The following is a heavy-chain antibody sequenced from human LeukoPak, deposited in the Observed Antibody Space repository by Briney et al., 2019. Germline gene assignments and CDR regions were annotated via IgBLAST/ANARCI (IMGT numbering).Heavy chain of an antibody. V-gene: IGHV5-51*01. J-gene: IGHJ4*02. CDR1: GYSFTSYW. D-gene: IGHD3-9*01. Sequence: GESLKISCKGSGYSFTSYWIGWVRQMPGKGLEWMGIIYPGDSDTRYSPSFQGQVTISADKSISTAYLQWSSLKASDTAMYYCARRKVLRYFDWLYYFDYWGQGTLVTVSS. CDR3: ARRKVLRYFDWLYYFDY. CDR2: IYPGDSDT.